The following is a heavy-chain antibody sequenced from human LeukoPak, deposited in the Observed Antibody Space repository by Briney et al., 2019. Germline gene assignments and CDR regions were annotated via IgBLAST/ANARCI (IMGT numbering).Heavy chain of an antibody. Sequence: PSETLSLTCTVSGGSISSYYWSWIRQPPGKGLEWIGYIYYSGSTNYNPSLKSRVTISVDTSKNQFSLKLSSVTAADTAVYYCARVGVSRGIAFDIWGQGTMVTVSS. CDR2: IYYSGST. CDR3: ARVGVSRGIAFDI. J-gene: IGHJ3*02. CDR1: GGSISSYY. D-gene: IGHD3-16*01. V-gene: IGHV4-59*01.